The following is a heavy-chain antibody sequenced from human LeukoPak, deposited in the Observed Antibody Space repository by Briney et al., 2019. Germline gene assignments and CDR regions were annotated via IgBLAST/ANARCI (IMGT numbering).Heavy chain of an antibody. CDR2: INPNSGGT. CDR3: ARGRPSHYDFWSGYCEDFDY. Sequence: GASVKVSCKASGYTFTVYYMHWVRQAPGQGLEWMGWINPNSGGTNYVQKFQGRVTMTRDTSISTAYMELSRLRSDDTAVYYCARGRPSHYDFWSGYCEDFDYWGQGTLVTVSS. CDR1: GYTFTVYY. V-gene: IGHV1-2*02. J-gene: IGHJ4*02. D-gene: IGHD3-3*01.